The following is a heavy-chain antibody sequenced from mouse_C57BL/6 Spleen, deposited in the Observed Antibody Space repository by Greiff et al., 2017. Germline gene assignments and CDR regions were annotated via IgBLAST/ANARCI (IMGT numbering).Heavy chain of an antibody. CDR2: IYPRSGNT. Sequence: QVQLKQSGAELARPGASVKLSCKASGYTFTSYGISWVKQRTGQGLEWIGEIYPRSGNTYYNEKFKGKATLTADKSSSTAYMELRSLTSEDSAVYFCASSDGLYAMDYWGQGTSVTVSS. D-gene: IGHD1-2*01. CDR3: ASSDGLYAMDY. V-gene: IGHV1-81*01. CDR1: GYTFTSYG. J-gene: IGHJ4*01.